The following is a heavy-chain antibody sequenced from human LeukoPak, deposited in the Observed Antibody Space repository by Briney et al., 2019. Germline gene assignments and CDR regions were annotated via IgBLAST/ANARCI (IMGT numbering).Heavy chain of an antibody. J-gene: IGHJ4*02. CDR2: IYYSGST. CDR3: ARAKAAAGIDYFDY. D-gene: IGHD6-13*01. CDR1: GASISDYY. Sequence: SETLSLTCTVSGASISDYYWSWIRQPPGKGLEWIGYIYYSGSTNYNPSLKSRVTISIDTSKNQFFLKVSSVTAADTAVYYCARAKAAAGIDYFDYWGQGTLVTVSS. V-gene: IGHV4-59*13.